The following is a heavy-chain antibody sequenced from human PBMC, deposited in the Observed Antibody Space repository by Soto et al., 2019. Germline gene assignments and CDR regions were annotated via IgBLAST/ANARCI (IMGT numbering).Heavy chain of an antibody. V-gene: IGHV2-5*02. Sequence: QITLKESGPPLVIPSQTLTLTCAFSGFSLTTTGMGVAWIRQPPGKALEWLALIYWDDDKRYNPSLKNRLTVSKDTSTNRVVLTITNMIPEDTGTYFCAHAGDYDLLSFDRWGPGTLVTVSS. CDR1: GFSLTTTGMG. CDR2: IYWDDDK. J-gene: IGHJ4*02. CDR3: AHAGDYDLLSFDR. D-gene: IGHD4-17*01.